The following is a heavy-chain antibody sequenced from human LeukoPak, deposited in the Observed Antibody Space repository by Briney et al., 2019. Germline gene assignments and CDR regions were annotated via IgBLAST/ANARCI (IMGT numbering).Heavy chain of an antibody. V-gene: IGHV1-18*01. CDR1: GYTFTSYG. CDR3: ARGYSSGWYGGYYYYMDV. D-gene: IGHD6-19*01. Sequence: GASVKVSCKASGYTFTSYGISWVRQAPGQGLEWMGWISAYNGNTNYAQKLQGRVTMTTDTSTSTAYMELRSLRSDDTAVYYCARGYSSGWYGGYYYYMDVWGKGTTVTISS. J-gene: IGHJ6*03. CDR2: ISAYNGNT.